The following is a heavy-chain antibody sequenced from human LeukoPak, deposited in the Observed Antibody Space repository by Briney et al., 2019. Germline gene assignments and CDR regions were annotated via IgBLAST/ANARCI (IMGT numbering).Heavy chain of an antibody. Sequence: GGSLRLSCAASGFTFSSYSMNWVRQAPGKGLEWVSSISSSSSYIYYADSVKGRFTISRDNAKNSLYLQMNSLRAEDTAVYYCAREGAHYYDSSGRFDYWGQGTLVTVSS. CDR3: AREGAHYYDSSGRFDY. J-gene: IGHJ4*02. D-gene: IGHD3-22*01. CDR2: ISSSSSYI. CDR1: GFTFSSYS. V-gene: IGHV3-21*01.